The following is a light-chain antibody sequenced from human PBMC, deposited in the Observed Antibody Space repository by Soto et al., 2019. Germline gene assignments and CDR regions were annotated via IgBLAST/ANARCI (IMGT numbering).Light chain of an antibody. CDR2: SAS. CDR3: QQYNNWPPYT. Sequence: EIVMTQSPATLSVSPGERATLSCRASQSVSNNLAWYQQNPGQAPRLLIYSASTRATGIPARFSGSGSGTEFTLTISSLQSEDFAVYYCQQYNNWPPYTFGQGTKLEIK. V-gene: IGKV3-15*01. CDR1: QSVSNN. J-gene: IGKJ2*01.